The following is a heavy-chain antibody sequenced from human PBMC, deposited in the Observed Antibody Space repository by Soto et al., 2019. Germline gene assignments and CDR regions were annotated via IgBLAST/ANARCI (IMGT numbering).Heavy chain of an antibody. J-gene: IGHJ4*02. Sequence: PGGSLRLSWAASGFSFSTCAVIWVRQAPGKGLEWVSSISASGDTTHYAESVRGRFTISRDNSRNTLHLQMSSLTAEDTAIYSCAAQATGYFVPFDFWGRGTLVTVSS. D-gene: IGHD3-22*01. CDR1: GFSFSTCA. V-gene: IGHV3-23*01. CDR3: AAQATGYFVPFDF. CDR2: ISASGDTT.